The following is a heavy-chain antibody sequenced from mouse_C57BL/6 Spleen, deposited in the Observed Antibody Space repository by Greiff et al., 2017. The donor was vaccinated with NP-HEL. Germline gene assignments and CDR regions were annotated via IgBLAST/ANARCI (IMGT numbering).Heavy chain of an antibody. V-gene: IGHV1-5*01. D-gene: IGHD1-1*01. CDR1: GYTFTSYW. CDR2: IYPGNSDT. J-gene: IGHJ2*01. CDR3: TRNAITTVVDY. Sequence: EVQLQQSGTVLARPGASVKMSCKTSGYTFTSYWMHWVKQRPGQGLEWIGAIYPGNSDTSYNQKFKGKAKLTAVTSASTAYMELSSLTNADSAVYYCTRNAITTVVDYWGQGTTLTVSS.